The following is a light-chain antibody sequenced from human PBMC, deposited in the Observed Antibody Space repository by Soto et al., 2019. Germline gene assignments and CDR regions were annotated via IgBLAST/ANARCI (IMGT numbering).Light chain of an antibody. J-gene: IGLJ2*01. CDR2: DND. V-gene: IGLV1-51*01. Sequence: QSALTQPPSVSTSPGQRVTISCSGSTCNVGSNFVSSYQQLPAGAPTLLIYDNDKRPSEIPDRFSGSKSDTSATLTITGLQTRDEADYYCGTWDSAISAVVFGGGTKLTVL. CDR1: TCNVGSNF. CDR3: GTWDSAISAVV.